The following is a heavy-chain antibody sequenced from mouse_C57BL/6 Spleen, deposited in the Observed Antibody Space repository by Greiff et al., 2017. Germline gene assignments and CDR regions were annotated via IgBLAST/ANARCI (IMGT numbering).Heavy chain of an antibody. Sequence: QVQLQQSGPELVKPGASVKISCKASGYAFSSSWMNWVKQRPGKGLEWIGRIYPGDGDTNYNGKFTGKATLTTDKSSSPAYMQLSSLTSEDSAVYFCARGGYPLAYWGQGTLVTVSA. D-gene: IGHD2-2*01. CDR1: GYAFSSSW. CDR2: IYPGDGDT. J-gene: IGHJ3*01. CDR3: ARGGYPLAY. V-gene: IGHV1-82*01.